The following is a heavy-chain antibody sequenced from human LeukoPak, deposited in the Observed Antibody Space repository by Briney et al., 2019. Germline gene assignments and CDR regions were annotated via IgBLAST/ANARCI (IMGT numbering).Heavy chain of an antibody. CDR1: GGSISSYY. D-gene: IGHD6-19*01. Sequence: SETLSLTCTVSGGSISSYYWSWIRQPAGKGLEWIGRIYTSGSTNYNPSLKSRVTMSVDTSKNQFSLKLSSVTAADTAVYYCARLPYSSGWGFYYYYYYMDVWGKGTTVTVSS. J-gene: IGHJ6*03. CDR2: IYTSGST. CDR3: ARLPYSSGWGFYYYYYYMDV. V-gene: IGHV4-4*07.